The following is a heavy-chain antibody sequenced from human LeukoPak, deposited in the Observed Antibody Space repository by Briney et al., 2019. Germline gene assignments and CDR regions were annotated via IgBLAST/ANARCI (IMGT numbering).Heavy chain of an antibody. CDR1: GFTFSSYS. CDR2: INTDGRTI. CDR3: VRSAFLTTEFYFDY. V-gene: IGHV3-74*01. Sequence: GGSLRLSCAASGFTFSSYSMNWVRQAPGKGLVWVSRINTDGRTITYADSVKGRFTISRDNAKNTLYLQMNSLRAEDTAVYYCVRSAFLTTEFYFDYWGHGTLVTVSS. D-gene: IGHD4-11*01. J-gene: IGHJ4*01.